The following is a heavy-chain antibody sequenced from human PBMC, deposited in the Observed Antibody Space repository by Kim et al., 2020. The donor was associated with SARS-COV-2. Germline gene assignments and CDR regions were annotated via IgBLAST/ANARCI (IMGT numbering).Heavy chain of an antibody. Sequence: SETLSLTCTVSGGSISSSSYYWGWIRQPPGKGLEWIGSIYYSGSTYYNPSLKSRVTISVDTSKNQFSLKLSSVTAADTAVYYCARHDVGIAAAVANSFDPWGQGTLVTVSS. CDR3: ARHDVGIAAAVANSFDP. V-gene: IGHV4-39*01. CDR1: GGSISSSSYY. D-gene: IGHD6-13*01. CDR2: IYYSGST. J-gene: IGHJ5*02.